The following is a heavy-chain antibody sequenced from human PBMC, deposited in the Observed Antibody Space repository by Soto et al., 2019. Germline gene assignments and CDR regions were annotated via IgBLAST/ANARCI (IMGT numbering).Heavy chain of an antibody. CDR1: GFTFSSYG. CDR3: AKDLQRTFDY. V-gene: IGHV3-30*18. CDR2: ISYDGSNK. Sequence: GGSLRLSCAASGFTFSSYGTHWVRQAPGKGLEWVAVISYDGSNKYYADSVKGRFTISRDNSKNTLYLQMNSLRAEDTAVYYCAKDLQRTFDYWGQGTLVTVSS. J-gene: IGHJ4*02.